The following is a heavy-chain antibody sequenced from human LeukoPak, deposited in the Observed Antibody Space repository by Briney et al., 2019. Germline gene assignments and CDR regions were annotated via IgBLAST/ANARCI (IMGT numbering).Heavy chain of an antibody. V-gene: IGHV1-8*01. Sequence: ASVKVSCKASGYTFTSYDINWVRQAAGQGLEWMGWMNPNSGNTGYAQRFQGRVTMTRNNSISTAYMELSSLRSEDTAVYYCARGGYSTPSYYFDYWGQGTLVTVSS. J-gene: IGHJ4*02. CDR2: MNPNSGNT. CDR1: GYTFTSYD. CDR3: ARGGYSTPSYYFDY. D-gene: IGHD3-22*01.